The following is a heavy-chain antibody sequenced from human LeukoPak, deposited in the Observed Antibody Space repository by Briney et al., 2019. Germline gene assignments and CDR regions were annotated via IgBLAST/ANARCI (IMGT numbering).Heavy chain of an antibody. CDR3: AFGIAVAGAFDY. CDR2: FDPEDGET. Sequence: ASVKVSCKVSGYTLTELSMHWVRQAPGKGLEWMGGFDPEDGETIYAQKFQGRVTMTEDTSTDTAYMELSSLRSEDTAVYYCAFGIAVAGAFDYWGQGTLVTVSS. J-gene: IGHJ4*02. CDR1: GYTLTELS. V-gene: IGHV1-24*01. D-gene: IGHD6-19*01.